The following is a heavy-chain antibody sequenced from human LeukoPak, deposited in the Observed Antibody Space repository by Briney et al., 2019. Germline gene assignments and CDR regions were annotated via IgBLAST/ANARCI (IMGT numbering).Heavy chain of an antibody. CDR2: IYYSGST. Sequence: SETLSLTCTVSGGSISSSSYYWGWIRQPPGKVLEWIGSIYYSGSTYYNPSLKRRVTISVDTSKNQFSRKLSSVTAADTAVYYCASPNYGGIDYWGQGTLVTVSS. CDR1: GGSISSSSYY. J-gene: IGHJ4*02. CDR3: ASPNYGGIDY. D-gene: IGHD4-23*01. V-gene: IGHV4-39*01.